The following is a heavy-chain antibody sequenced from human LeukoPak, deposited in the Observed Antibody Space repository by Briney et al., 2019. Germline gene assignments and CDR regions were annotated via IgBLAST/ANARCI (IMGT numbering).Heavy chain of an antibody. Sequence: TAGSLRLSCVVSGFTFSSYSMIWVRQAPGKGLQWVANMKKDGSETKYVDFVKGRFTISRDNAKNSLYLQMNSLRAEDTAVYYCGRHRSGSGTYFIDYWGQGTLVRVSS. CDR3: GRHRSGSGTYFIDY. CDR1: GFTFSSYS. V-gene: IGHV3-7*01. CDR2: MKKDGSET. D-gene: IGHD3-10*01. J-gene: IGHJ4*02.